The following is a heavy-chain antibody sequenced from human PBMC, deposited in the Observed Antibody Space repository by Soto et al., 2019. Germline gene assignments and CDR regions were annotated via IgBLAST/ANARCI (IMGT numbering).Heavy chain of an antibody. J-gene: IGHJ4*02. CDR3: AVSYDSSGFGDY. CDR1: GGTFSSYT. CDR2: IIPIFGTA. Sequence: GASVKVSCKASGGTFSSYTISWVRQAPGQGLEWMGGIIPIFGTANYAQKFQGRVTITADESTSTAYMELSSLRFEDTAVYYCAVSYDSSGFGDYWGQGTLVTVSS. D-gene: IGHD3-22*01. V-gene: IGHV1-69*13.